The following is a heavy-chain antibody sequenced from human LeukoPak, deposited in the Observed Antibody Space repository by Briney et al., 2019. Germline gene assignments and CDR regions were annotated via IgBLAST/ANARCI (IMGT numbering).Heavy chain of an antibody. J-gene: IGHJ4*02. CDR2: ISAYNGNT. CDR1: GYTFTSYG. CDR3: ARVFGGRYYDSSGQYFDY. D-gene: IGHD3-22*01. V-gene: IGHV1-18*01. Sequence: ASVKVSCKASGYTFTSYGISWVRQAPGQGLEWMEWISAYNGNTNYAQKLQGRVTMTTDTSTSTAYMELRSLRSDDTAVYYCARVFGGRYYDSSGQYFDYWGQGTLVTVSS.